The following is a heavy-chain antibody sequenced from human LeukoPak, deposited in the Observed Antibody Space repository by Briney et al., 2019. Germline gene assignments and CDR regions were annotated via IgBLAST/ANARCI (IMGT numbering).Heavy chain of an antibody. Sequence: GGSLRLSCAASGFTFSSYAMSWVRQAPGKGPEWVSAISGSGASTYYADSVKGRFAISRDNSKNTLYLQMNSPRADDTAVYYCAKDGYPSSYYYYYLDVWGKGTTVTVSS. V-gene: IGHV3-23*01. D-gene: IGHD5-12*01. CDR2: ISGSGAST. CDR1: GFTFSSYA. CDR3: AKDGYPSSYYYYYLDV. J-gene: IGHJ6*03.